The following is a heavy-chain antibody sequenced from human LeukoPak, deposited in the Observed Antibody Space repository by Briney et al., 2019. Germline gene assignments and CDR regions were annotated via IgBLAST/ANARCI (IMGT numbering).Heavy chain of an antibody. V-gene: IGHV1-2*06. CDR3: ASSGTDIVVVPAAIEGLDY. D-gene: IGHD2-2*02. J-gene: IGHJ4*02. CDR1: GYTFTGYD. Sequence: GASVNVSCKASGYTFTGYDMHWVRQAPGQGLEWMGRINPNSGGTNYAQKFQGRVTMTRDTSISPAYMELSRLRSDDTAVYYCASSGTDIVVVPAAIEGLDYWGQGPLVTVSS. CDR2: INPNSGGT.